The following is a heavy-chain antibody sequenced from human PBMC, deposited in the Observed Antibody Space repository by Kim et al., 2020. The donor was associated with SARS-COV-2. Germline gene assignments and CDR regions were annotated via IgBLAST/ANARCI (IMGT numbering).Heavy chain of an antibody. J-gene: IGHJ4*02. CDR2: IYYDGSNK. D-gene: IGHD3-16*01. CDR1: QFTFRNYG. Sequence: GGSLRLSCTASQFTFRNYGMHWARQAPGRGLEWVAVIYYDGSNKYYVDSVKGRFIISRDNSKNMLYLQMNTLRPEDTAVYYCARDRGGPHYFDLWGQGT. V-gene: IGHV3-33*01. CDR3: ARDRGGPHYFDL.